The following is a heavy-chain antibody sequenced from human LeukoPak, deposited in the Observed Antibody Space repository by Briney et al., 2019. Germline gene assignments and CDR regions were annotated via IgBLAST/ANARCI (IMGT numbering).Heavy chain of an antibody. J-gene: IGHJ4*02. D-gene: IGHD6-19*01. CDR3: ARENGAVAAFDY. CDR2: IYYSGST. V-gene: IGHV4-39*07. CDR1: GGSISSSSYY. Sequence: SETLSLTCTVSGGSISSSSYYWGWIRQPPGKGLEWIGSIYYSGSTYYNPSLKSRVTISVDTSKNQFSLKLSSVTAADTAVYYCARENGAVAAFDYWGQGTLVTVSS.